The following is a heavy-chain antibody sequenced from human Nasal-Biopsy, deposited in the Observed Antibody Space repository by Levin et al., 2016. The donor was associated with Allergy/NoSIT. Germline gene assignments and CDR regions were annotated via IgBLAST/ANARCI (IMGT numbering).Heavy chain of an antibody. Sequence: SVKVSCKTSGFSFDYSAIQWVRQARGQRLEWIGRIEVGSDDTYYAQKFQERVTITRDLSRNTAFMELSSLRAEDTAVYYCARDGYWNGDRYFSYYYMDVWGKGTSVTVSS. V-gene: IGHV1-58*02. CDR2: IEVGSDDT. CDR1: GFSFDYSA. J-gene: IGHJ6*03. CDR3: ARDGYWNGDRYFSYYYMDV. D-gene: IGHD1-1*01.